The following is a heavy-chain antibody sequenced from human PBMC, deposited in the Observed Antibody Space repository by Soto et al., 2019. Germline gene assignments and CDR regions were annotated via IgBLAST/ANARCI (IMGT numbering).Heavy chain of an antibody. CDR3: ARDGVGITTVFGYFDD. V-gene: IGHV3-33*01. Sequence: QVQLVQSGGGVVQPGRSLRLSCEASGFNFRGYGMHWVRQAPGKGLEWVAITRQDGSNTYSADSLRGPFTISIDNSKNTVYLQMNSLRVEDTAVYYCARDGVGITTVFGYFDDWGQGTLITVSS. CDR2: TRQDGSNT. CDR1: GFNFRGYG. D-gene: IGHD1-26*01. J-gene: IGHJ4*02.